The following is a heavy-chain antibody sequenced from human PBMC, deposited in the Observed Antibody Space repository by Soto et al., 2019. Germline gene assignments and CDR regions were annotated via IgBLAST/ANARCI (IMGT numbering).Heavy chain of an antibody. CDR2: IWYDGTKK. CDR3: ARDGSSTHLYYGLDV. Sequence: PWGSLRLSCVASGFTFDYYGIRCVRHSPFKWREWVAVIWYDGTKKDYVDSVQGRFTVSRDNSRNTVHLQMNSLRADDTAIYYCARDGSSTHLYYGLDVWGQGTLVTVSS. D-gene: IGHD1-26*01. CDR1: GFTFDYYG. V-gene: IGHV3-33*01. J-gene: IGHJ6*02.